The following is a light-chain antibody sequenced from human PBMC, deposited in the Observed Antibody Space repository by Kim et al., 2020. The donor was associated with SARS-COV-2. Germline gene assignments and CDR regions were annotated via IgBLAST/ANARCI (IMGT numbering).Light chain of an antibody. V-gene: IGLV2-14*03. Sequence: QSITISCTGTSSDVVGYNYVSWYQQHPGKAPKRMIYDVSNRPSGVSNRFSGSKSGNAASLTISGLQAEDEADYYCSSYTTSSTNWVFGGGTKLTVL. CDR1: SSDVVGYNY. J-gene: IGLJ3*02. CDR3: SSYTTSSTNWV. CDR2: DVS.